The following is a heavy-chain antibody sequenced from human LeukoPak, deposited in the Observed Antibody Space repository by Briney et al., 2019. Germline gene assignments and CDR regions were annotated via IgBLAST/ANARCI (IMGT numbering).Heavy chain of an antibody. CDR1: GYTLTELS. Sequence: ASVTVSCKVSGYTLTELSTHWVRQAPGKGLEGMGGFDPEDGETIYAQKFQGRVTMTEDTSTDTAYMELSSLRSEDTAVYYCATGTRSGPHDYWGQGTLVTVSS. V-gene: IGHV1-24*01. J-gene: IGHJ4*02. D-gene: IGHD6-19*01. CDR3: ATGTRSGPHDY. CDR2: FDPEDGET.